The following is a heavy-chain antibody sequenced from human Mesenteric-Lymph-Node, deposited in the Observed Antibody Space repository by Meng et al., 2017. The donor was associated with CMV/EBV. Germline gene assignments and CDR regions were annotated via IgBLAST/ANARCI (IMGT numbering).Heavy chain of an antibody. CDR1: GFTVSSNY. CDR3: ARGAVGAIGEGLFDY. D-gene: IGHD1-26*01. CDR2: ISTITSYI. J-gene: IGHJ4*02. V-gene: IGHV3-21*01. Sequence: GESLKISCAASGFTVSSNYMSWVRQAPGKGLEWVSSISTITSYIYYADSVKGRFTISRDNAKNSLYLQMNSLRAEDTAVYYCARGAVGAIGEGLFDYWGQGTLVTVSS.